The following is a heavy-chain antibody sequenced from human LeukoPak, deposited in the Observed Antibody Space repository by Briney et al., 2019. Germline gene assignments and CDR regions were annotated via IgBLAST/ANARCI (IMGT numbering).Heavy chain of an antibody. CDR3: ARKTGYLDAFDI. D-gene: IGHD1-1*01. J-gene: IGHJ3*02. CDR2: IYHSGST. V-gene: IGHV4-30-2*01. CDR1: GGSISSGGYY. Sequence: SETLSLTCTVSGGSISSGGYYWSWIRQPPGKGLEWIGYIYHSGSTYYNPSLKSRVTISVDTSKNQFSLKLSSVTAADTAVYYCARKTGYLDAFDIWGQGTMVTVSS.